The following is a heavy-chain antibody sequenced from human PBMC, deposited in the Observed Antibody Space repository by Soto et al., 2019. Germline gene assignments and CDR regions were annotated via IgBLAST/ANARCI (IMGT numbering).Heavy chain of an antibody. CDR3: ARHNRYSSTWFEGWFDP. J-gene: IGHJ5*02. V-gene: IGHV5-51*01. D-gene: IGHD6-13*01. CDR2: IHPGDSDT. Sequence: PGESLXISCQGSGYSFTNYWVGWVRQIPGRGLEWMGIIHPGDSDTRYSPFFQGQVTISADKSISTAYLQWSSLKASDTAMYYCARHNRYSSTWFEGWFDPWGQGTLVTVSS. CDR1: GYSFTNYW.